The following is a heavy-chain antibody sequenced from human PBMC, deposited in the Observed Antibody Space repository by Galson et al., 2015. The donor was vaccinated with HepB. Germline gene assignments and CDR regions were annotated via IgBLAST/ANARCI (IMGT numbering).Heavy chain of an antibody. CDR2: ITSDGNNK. CDR1: GFTFSGYT. D-gene: IGHD2-2*01. Sequence: SLRLSCAASGFTFSGYTIHWVRQAPGKGLEWVAFITSDGNNKYFADSVKGRFTVSRDNSKNTLYLQMNSLRAEDTAVYYCARVIWGTSAWYFDFWGQGALVTVSS. J-gene: IGHJ4*02. V-gene: IGHV3-30-3*01. CDR3: ARVIWGTSAWYFDF.